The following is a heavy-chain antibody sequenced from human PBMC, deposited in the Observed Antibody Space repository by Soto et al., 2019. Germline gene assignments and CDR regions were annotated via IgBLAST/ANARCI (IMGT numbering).Heavy chain of an antibody. CDR2: IIPIFGTA. Sequence: SVKVSCKASGGTFSSYAISWVRQAPGQGLEWMGGIIPIFGTANYAQKFQGRVTITADESTSTAYMELSSLRSEDTAVYYCAREGLGDGYNFYWGQGTLVTVYS. J-gene: IGHJ4*02. D-gene: IGHD1-1*01. CDR3: AREGLGDGYNFY. V-gene: IGHV1-69*13. CDR1: GGTFSSYA.